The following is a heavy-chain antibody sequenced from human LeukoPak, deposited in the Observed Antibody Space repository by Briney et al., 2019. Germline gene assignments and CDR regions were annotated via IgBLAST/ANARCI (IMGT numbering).Heavy chain of an antibody. CDR1: GFTFSSYW. CDR3: ARIGGSSSFTGLGAFDI. CDR2: IKQDGSEK. Sequence: GGSLRLSCAASGFTFSSYWMSWVRQAPGKGLEWVANIKQDGSEKYYVDSVKGRFTISRDNAKNSLYLQMNSLRAEDTAVYYCARIGGSSSFTGLGAFDIWGQGTMVTVSS. D-gene: IGHD6-13*01. J-gene: IGHJ3*02. V-gene: IGHV3-7*01.